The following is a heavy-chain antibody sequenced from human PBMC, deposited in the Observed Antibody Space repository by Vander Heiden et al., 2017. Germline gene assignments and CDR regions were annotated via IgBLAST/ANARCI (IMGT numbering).Heavy chain of an antibody. D-gene: IGHD3-22*01. Sequence: EVQLLESGGGLVQPGGSLRLSCAASGFTFSSYAMSWVRQAPGKGLEWFSAISGSGGTTYYADSVKGRFTISRDNSKNTLYLQMNSLRAEDTAVYYCAKKDYYDSSGPPRYWGQGTLVTVSS. CDR1: GFTFSSYA. J-gene: IGHJ4*02. CDR2: ISGSGGTT. CDR3: AKKDYYDSSGPPRY. V-gene: IGHV3-23*01.